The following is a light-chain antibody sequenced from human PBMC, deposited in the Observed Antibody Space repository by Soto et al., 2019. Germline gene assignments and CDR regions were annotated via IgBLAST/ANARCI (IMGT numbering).Light chain of an antibody. CDR3: QHYNSYSEA. J-gene: IGKJ1*01. CDR2: GAS. Sequence: EIEMTQSPATLPLAPGERFTLSCRASESVSTTLAWYKQKPGQAPRFLISGASTRATGIPDRFSGSGSGTDFTLTISSLQPDDFATYYCQHYNSYSEAFGQGTKVDI. V-gene: IGKV3D-15*01. CDR1: ESVSTT.